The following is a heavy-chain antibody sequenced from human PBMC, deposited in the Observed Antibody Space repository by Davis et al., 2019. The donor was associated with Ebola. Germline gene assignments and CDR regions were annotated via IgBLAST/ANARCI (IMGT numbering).Heavy chain of an antibody. CDR3: ARFVGRGLYWFDP. CDR2: ISAYNGNT. Sequence: ASVQVSCKASGYTFTCYGISWVRQAPGQGLYWMGWISAYNGNTNYAQKLQGRVTMTTDTSTSTAYMELRSLRSDDTAVYYCARFVGRGLYWFDPWGQGTLVTVSS. J-gene: IGHJ5*02. V-gene: IGHV1-18*01. CDR1: GYTFTCYG. D-gene: IGHD1-26*01.